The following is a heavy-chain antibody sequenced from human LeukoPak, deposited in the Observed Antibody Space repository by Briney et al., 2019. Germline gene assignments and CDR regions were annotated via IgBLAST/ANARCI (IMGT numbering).Heavy chain of an antibody. CDR2: IANGRT. V-gene: IGHV4-4*08. CDR3: ARDKAHSYGYYFDP. Sequence: SETLSLTCTVSGDPISTYYWNWLRQSPGKGLEWVGHIANGRTDYNPSLKSRAIISVDTSKNQISLRLTSVTAADTAVYHCARDKAHSYGYYFDPWGPGTQVLVSS. CDR1: GDPISTYY. D-gene: IGHD3-10*01. J-gene: IGHJ4*02.